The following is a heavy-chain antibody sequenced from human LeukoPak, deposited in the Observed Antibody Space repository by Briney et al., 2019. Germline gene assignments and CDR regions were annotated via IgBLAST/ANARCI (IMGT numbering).Heavy chain of an antibody. CDR3: ARRYSYDAFDI. J-gene: IGHJ3*02. CDR2: INPNSGGT. V-gene: IGHV1-2*06. D-gene: IGHD5-18*01. CDR1: GGTFSSYA. Sequence: ASVKVSCKASGGTFSSYAISWVRQAPGQGLEWMGRINPNSGGTNYAQKFQGRVTMTRDTSISTAYMELSRLRSDDTAVYYCARRYSYDAFDIWGQGTMVTVS.